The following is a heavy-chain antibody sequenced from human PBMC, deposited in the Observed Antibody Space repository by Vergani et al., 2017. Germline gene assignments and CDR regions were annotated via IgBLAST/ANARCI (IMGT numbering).Heavy chain of an antibody. Sequence: EVQLLESGGGLVQPGGSLRLSCAASGFTFSRYAMSWVRQAPGKGLEWVSAISGSGDNTYYADSVKGRITISRDNSKNTLYLQMNSLRAEDTAVYYCARSGYCAHGVCYMTYYYYMDVWGKGTAVTVSS. CDR2: ISGSGDNT. CDR1: GFTFSRYA. CDR3: ARSGYCAHGVCYMTYYYYMDV. D-gene: IGHD2-8*01. J-gene: IGHJ6*03. V-gene: IGHV3-23*01.